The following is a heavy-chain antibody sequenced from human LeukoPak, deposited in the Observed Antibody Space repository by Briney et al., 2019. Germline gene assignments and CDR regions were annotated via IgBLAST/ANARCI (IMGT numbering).Heavy chain of an antibody. J-gene: IGHJ4*02. CDR3: ARGQGPTTGYHFRRPYYLDY. CDR2: IYYSGST. D-gene: IGHD3-9*01. Sequence: PSETLSLTCTVSGGSISSGDYYWSWIRQPPGEGLEWIGYIYYSGSTYYNPSLKSRVTISVDTSKNQFSLKLSSVTAADTAVYYCARGQGPTTGYHFRRPYYLDYWGQGTLVTVSS. V-gene: IGHV4-30-4*08. CDR1: GGSISSGDYY.